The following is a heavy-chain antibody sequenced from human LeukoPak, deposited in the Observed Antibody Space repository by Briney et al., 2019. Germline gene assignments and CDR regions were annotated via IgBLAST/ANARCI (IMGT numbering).Heavy chain of an antibody. CDR3: ARSTPYGTTWYGRSDY. Sequence: GGSLRLSRAASGFPFSSYSMTWVRQAPGKGLEWVANIKPDGTTKFYVDSVKGRFTISRDNALNSLYLQMNSLRAEDTAIYYCARSTPYGTTWYGRSDYWGQGTLVTVSS. V-gene: IGHV3-7*03. CDR2: IKPDGTTK. J-gene: IGHJ4*02. CDR1: GFPFSSYS. D-gene: IGHD6-13*01.